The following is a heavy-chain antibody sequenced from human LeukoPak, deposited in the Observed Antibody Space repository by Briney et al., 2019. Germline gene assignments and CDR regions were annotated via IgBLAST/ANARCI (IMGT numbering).Heavy chain of an antibody. V-gene: IGHV3-21*01. J-gene: IGHJ4*02. CDR2: ISSSSSYI. CDR1: GFSFSSYR. Sequence: GGSLRLSCAASGFSFSSYRMNWVRQAPGKGLEWVSSISSSSSYIYYADSVKGRFTISRDNAKNSLYLKMNSRRAEDTAVYYCARDSDHIITGWFDYWGQGTLVTVSS. D-gene: IGHD3-22*01. CDR3: ARDSDHIITGWFDY.